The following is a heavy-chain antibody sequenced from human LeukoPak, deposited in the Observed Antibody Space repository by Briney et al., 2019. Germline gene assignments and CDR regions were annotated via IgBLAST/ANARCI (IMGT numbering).Heavy chain of an antibody. J-gene: IGHJ4*02. Sequence: PGGSLRLSCAASGFTFSSYGMLWARQAPGKGLEWVAVMSYDGRDIHYADSVKGRFTISRDNSKNTLYLQMNSLRAEDTAVYYCAKPRYCSGGSCSDIFDYWGQGTLVTVSS. CDR3: AKPRYCSGGSCSDIFDY. CDR2: MSYDGRDI. V-gene: IGHV3-30*18. D-gene: IGHD2-15*01. CDR1: GFTFSSYG.